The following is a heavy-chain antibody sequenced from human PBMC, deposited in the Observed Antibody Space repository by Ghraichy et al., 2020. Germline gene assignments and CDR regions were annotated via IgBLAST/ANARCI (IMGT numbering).Heavy chain of an antibody. J-gene: IGHJ6*02. D-gene: IGHD4-23*01. CDR3: ARGSTVVRFYYYDGMDV. V-gene: IGHV3-48*02. Sequence: GGSLRLSCVGSGFTFSSYSMNWVRQSPGKGLEWVSYITSSSRTIFYADSVKGRFTISRDNAQNSLYLQMNSLRDEDTAEYYCARGSTVVRFYYYDGMDVWGQGPTVTVSS. CDR2: ITSSSRTI. CDR1: GFTFSSYS.